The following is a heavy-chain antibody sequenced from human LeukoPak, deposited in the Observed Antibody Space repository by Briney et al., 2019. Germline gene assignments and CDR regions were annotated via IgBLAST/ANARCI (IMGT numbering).Heavy chain of an antibody. V-gene: IGHV7-4-1*02. CDR3: ARGDFHFDY. CDR2: INTNTGNP. J-gene: IGHJ4*02. CDR1: GYTFTSYA. Sequence: GASVKVSCKASGYTFTSYAMKWVRQAPGHGVEWMGWINTNTGNPTYAQGFTGRFVFSLDTSVSTAYLQITSLKAEDTAVYYCARGDFHFDYWGQGTLVTVSS. D-gene: IGHD2-21*02.